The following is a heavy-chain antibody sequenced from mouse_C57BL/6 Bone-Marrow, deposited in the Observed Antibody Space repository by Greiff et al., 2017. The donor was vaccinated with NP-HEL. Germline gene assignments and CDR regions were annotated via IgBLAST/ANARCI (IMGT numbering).Heavy chain of an antibody. Sequence: QVQLQQPGAELVKPGASVKLSCKASGYTFTSYWMHWVKQRPGQGLEWIGMIHPNSGSTNYNEKFKSKATLTVDKSSSTAYMQLSSLTSEDSAVYYCAFITTVVAYWYFDVWGTGTTVTVSS. V-gene: IGHV1-64*01. CDR2: IHPNSGST. D-gene: IGHD1-1*01. CDR1: GYTFTSYW. J-gene: IGHJ1*03. CDR3: AFITTVVAYWYFDV.